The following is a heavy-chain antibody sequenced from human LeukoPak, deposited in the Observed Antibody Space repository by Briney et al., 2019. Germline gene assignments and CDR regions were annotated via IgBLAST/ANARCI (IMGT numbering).Heavy chain of an antibody. Sequence: KPSETLSLTCTVSGGSVSTYYWSWIRQPAGKGLEFIGRFFTSGTSGTANYNPSLKNRVTMSLDTSKNQFSLKLTSVTAADTAIYYCARDLGGYSDGSYYYYMDIWGKGTTVTVSS. CDR2: FFTSGTSGTA. CDR3: ARDLGGYSDGSYYYYMDI. D-gene: IGHD5-18*01. CDR1: GGSVSTYY. J-gene: IGHJ6*03. V-gene: IGHV4-4*07.